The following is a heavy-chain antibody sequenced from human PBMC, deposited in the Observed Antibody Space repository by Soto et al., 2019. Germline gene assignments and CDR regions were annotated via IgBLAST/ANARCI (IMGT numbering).Heavy chain of an antibody. V-gene: IGHV4-31*03. CDR2: IYNSGST. CDR3: TRRQLWFDYFDY. CDR1: GGSISSGDFY. D-gene: IGHD3-10*01. Sequence: KPSETLSLTCTVSGGSISSGDFYWSWIRQHPGKGLEWIGYIYNSGSTYYNPSLKSRVTISADTSKNQFSLKVRSVTAADTAVYYCTRRQLWFDYFDYWGQGTLVTVSS. J-gene: IGHJ4*02.